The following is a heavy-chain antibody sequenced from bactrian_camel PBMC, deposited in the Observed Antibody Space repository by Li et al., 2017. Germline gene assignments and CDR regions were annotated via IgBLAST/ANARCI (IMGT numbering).Heavy chain of an antibody. J-gene: IGHJ4*01. D-gene: IGHD3*01. CDR1: YYNC. Sequence: HVQLVESGGGSVQAGGSLRLSCTDAYYNCMAWFRQAPGKEREGVAAFSRAGAITYADSVKGRFTISRDNAKDTLYLQMNSLKIEDTAVYYCALGSSRQATMTARGKGTQVTVS. CDR2: FSRAGAI. V-gene: IGHV3S53*01.